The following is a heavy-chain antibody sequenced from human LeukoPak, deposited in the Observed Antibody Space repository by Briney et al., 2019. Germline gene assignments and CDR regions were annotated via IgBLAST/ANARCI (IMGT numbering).Heavy chain of an antibody. CDR1: GGSFSGYY. J-gene: IGHJ4*02. CDR2: INHSGST. CDR3: ARIPRDYGSGSYSDY. V-gene: IGHV4-34*01. Sequence: SETLSLTCAVYGGSFSGYYWSWIRQPPGKGLEWIGEINHSGSTNYNPSLKSRVTISVDTSKNQFSLKLSSVTAADTAVYYCARIPRDYGSGSYSDYWGQGTLVTVSS. D-gene: IGHD3-10*01.